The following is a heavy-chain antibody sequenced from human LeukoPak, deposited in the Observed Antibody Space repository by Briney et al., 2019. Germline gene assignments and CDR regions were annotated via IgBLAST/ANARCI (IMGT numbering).Heavy chain of an antibody. V-gene: IGHV3-72*01. CDR2: IRKKANSYTT. Sequence: PGGSLRLSCAASGFTFSDHYMDWVRQAPGKGLEWVGRIRKKANSYTTEYAASVKGRFTISRDDSKNSLYLQMNSLKTEDTAVYYCARGRGEGVSGWDLSLRYWGQGTLVTVSS. D-gene: IGHD6-19*01. CDR1: GFTFSDHY. J-gene: IGHJ4*02. CDR3: ARGRGEGVSGWDLSLRY.